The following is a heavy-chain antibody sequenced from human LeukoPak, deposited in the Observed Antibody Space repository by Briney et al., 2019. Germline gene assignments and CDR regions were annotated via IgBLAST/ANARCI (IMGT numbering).Heavy chain of an antibody. CDR2: IYYSGST. V-gene: IGHV4-59*01. D-gene: IGHD3/OR15-3a*01. J-gene: IGHJ6*03. Sequence: SETLSLTCTVSGGSISSYYWSWIRQPPGKGLEWIGYIYYSGSTNYNPSLKSRVTISVDTSKNQFSLKLSSVTAADTAVYYCARVSRTEDYYYYYYMDVWGKGTTVTVS. CDR3: ARVSRTEDYYYYYYMDV. CDR1: GGSISSYY.